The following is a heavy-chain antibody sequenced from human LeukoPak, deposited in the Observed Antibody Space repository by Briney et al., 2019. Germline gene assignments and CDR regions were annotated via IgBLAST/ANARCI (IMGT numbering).Heavy chain of an antibody. CDR2: IYPGDSDT. CDR1: GYSFTTFW. Sequence: HGESLKISCKGSGYSFTTFWIGWVRKMPGKGLEWMGIIYPGDSDTRYSPSFQGQITISADKSINTAYLQWSSLKASDTAMYYCARQSYTTVEYWGQGTLVTVSS. J-gene: IGHJ4*02. V-gene: IGHV5-51*01. D-gene: IGHD3-16*02. CDR3: ARQSYTTVEY.